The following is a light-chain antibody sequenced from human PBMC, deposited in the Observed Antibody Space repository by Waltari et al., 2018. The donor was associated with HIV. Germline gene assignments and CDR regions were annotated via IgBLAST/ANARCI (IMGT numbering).Light chain of an antibody. CDR1: SSNIGGDY. Sequence: QSVLTQPPSASGAPGQRVTMSCSGSSSNIGGDYVYWYQHLPGSAPHLLISRNNNPPSGVPHRFSGSKSCTSASLAISGLRSEDEADYYCAAWDDSLSGVLFGGGTKLTVL. J-gene: IGLJ3*02. CDR2: RNN. CDR3: AAWDDSLSGVL. V-gene: IGLV1-47*01.